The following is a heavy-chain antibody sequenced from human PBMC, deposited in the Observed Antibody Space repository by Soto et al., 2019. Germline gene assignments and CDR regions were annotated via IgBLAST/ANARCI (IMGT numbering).Heavy chain of an antibody. Sequence: EVQLVQSGAEVKKPGESLKISCKGSGYSFTSYWIGWVRQMPGKGLEWMGIIYPGDSDTRYSPSFQGQVTISADKSISTAYLQWSSLKASDTAMYYCARRGEVVTPPYYYYYMDVWGKGTTVTVSS. V-gene: IGHV5-51*03. J-gene: IGHJ6*03. D-gene: IGHD2-2*01. CDR1: GYSFTSYW. CDR3: ARRGEVVTPPYYYYYMDV. CDR2: IYPGDSDT.